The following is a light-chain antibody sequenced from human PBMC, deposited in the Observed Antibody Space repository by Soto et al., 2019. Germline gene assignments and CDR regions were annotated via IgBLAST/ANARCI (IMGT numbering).Light chain of an antibody. CDR1: QTITNL. V-gene: IGKV1-5*01. CDR3: QQYNTYSPERT. CDR2: DAS. J-gene: IGKJ1*01. Sequence: DIQMTQSPSILSASVGDRVTITCRSIQTITNLLAWYQQKPGKAPKLLIYDASSLESGVPSRFSGSGSGTEFTLTISSLQPDDFATYYCQQYNTYSPERTFGQGTKVDIK.